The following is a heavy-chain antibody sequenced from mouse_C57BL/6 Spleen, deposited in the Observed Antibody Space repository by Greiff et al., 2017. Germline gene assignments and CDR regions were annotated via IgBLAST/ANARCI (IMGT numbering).Heavy chain of an antibody. D-gene: IGHD4-1*01. J-gene: IGHJ4*01. CDR1: GFTFSDYG. Sequence: EVKLMESGGGLVKPGGSLKLSCAASGFTFSDYGMHWVRQAPEKGLEWVAYISSGSSTIYYADTVKGRFTISRDNAKNTLFLQMTSLRSEDTAMYYCARPLGRNYAMDYWGQGTSVTVSS. CDR2: ISSGSSTI. V-gene: IGHV5-17*01. CDR3: ARPLGRNYAMDY.